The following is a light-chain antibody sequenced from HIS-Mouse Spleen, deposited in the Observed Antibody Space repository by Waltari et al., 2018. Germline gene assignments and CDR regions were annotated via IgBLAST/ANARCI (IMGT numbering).Light chain of an antibody. J-gene: IGLJ2*01. V-gene: IGLV3-10*01. CDR3: YSTDSSGNHRV. Sequence: SYELTQPPSVSVSPGQTARITCSGDALPKKYAYWYPQKSGQAPVLVIYEDSKPPSGIPESCAGSSSGTMATLTISGAQVEDEADYYCYSTDSSGNHRVFGGGTKLTVL. CDR2: EDS. CDR1: ALPKKY.